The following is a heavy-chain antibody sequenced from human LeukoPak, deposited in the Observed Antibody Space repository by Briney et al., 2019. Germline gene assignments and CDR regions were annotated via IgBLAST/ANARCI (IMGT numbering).Heavy chain of an antibody. J-gene: IGHJ4*02. CDR1: GFTFSSYA. CDR3: AKFRWLRSLDY. CDR2: ISGSGGST. Sequence: GGSLRLSXAASGFTFSSYAMSWVRQAPGKGLEWVSAISGSGGSTYYADSVKGRFTISRDNSKNMLYLQMNSLRAEDTAVYYCAKFRWLRSLDYWGQGTLVTVSS. V-gene: IGHV3-23*01. D-gene: IGHD5-12*01.